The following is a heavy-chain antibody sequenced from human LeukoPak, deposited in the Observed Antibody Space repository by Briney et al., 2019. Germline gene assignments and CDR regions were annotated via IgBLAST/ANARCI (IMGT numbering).Heavy chain of an antibody. CDR3: ARFDRGAAAGI. J-gene: IGHJ4*02. Sequence: GGSLRLSCAASGFTFTSYGISWVRQAPGQGLEWMGWISAYNGNTNYAQKLQGRVTMTTDTSTSTAYMELRSLRSDDTAVYYCARFDRGAAAGIWGQGTLVTVSS. CDR1: GFTFTSYG. V-gene: IGHV1-18*01. CDR2: ISAYNGNT. D-gene: IGHD6-13*01.